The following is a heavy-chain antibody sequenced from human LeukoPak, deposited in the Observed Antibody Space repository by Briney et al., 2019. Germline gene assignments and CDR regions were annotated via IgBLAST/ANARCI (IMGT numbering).Heavy chain of an antibody. V-gene: IGHV4-39*07. CDR3: ARRRDFMVRGVTSRGFDP. CDR2: IYYSGST. Sequence: PSETLSLTCTVSGGSISSSSYYWGWIRQPPGKGLEWIGSIYYSGSTYYNPSLKSRVTISVDTSKNQFSLKLSSVTAADTAVYYCARRRDFMVRGVTSRGFDPWGQGTLVTVSS. J-gene: IGHJ5*02. D-gene: IGHD3-10*01. CDR1: GGSISSSSYY.